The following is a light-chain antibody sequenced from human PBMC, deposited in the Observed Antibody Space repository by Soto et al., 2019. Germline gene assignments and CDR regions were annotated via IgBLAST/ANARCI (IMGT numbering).Light chain of an antibody. Sequence: QSVLTQPASVSGSPGQSITISCTGGSXDIGAYNYVSWFQQYPGKAPKLIISEVSNRPSGVSNRFSGSKSGTAASLTISGLQTEDEADYFCFSFTTDWTHVFGTGTKVTVL. V-gene: IGLV2-14*01. CDR3: FSFTTDWTHV. CDR1: SXDIGAYNY. CDR2: EVS. J-gene: IGLJ1*01.